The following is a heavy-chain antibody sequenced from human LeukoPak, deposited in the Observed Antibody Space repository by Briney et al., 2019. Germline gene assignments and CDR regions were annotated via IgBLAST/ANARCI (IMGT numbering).Heavy chain of an antibody. V-gene: IGHV3-74*01. Sequence: GGSLRLSCAASGFTFRSYWMHWVRQAPGKGLVWVSRSNSDGSSTSYADSVKGRFTISRDNAKNTLYLQMNSLRAEDTAMYYCARDRTHQVDCWGQGTLVTVSS. CDR1: GFTFRSYW. D-gene: IGHD3/OR15-3a*01. J-gene: IGHJ4*02. CDR2: SNSDGSST. CDR3: ARDRTHQVDC.